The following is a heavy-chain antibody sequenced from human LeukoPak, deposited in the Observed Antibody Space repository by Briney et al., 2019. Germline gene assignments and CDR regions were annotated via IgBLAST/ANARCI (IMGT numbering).Heavy chain of an antibody. CDR2: IKQDGSEK. CDR3: ATSTAAAGTD. D-gene: IGHD6-13*01. V-gene: IGHV3-7*03. Sequence: GGSLRLSCAASGFTFSNLWMGWVRQAPGKGLKWVANIKQDGSEKYYVDSVKGRFTISRGNAQNSLYLQMNSLRAEDTAIYYCATSTAAAGTDWGQGTLVTVSS. CDR1: GFTFSNLW. J-gene: IGHJ4*02.